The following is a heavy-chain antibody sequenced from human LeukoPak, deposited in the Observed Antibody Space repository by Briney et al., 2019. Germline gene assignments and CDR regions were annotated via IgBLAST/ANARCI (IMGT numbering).Heavy chain of an antibody. CDR3: ARGSYYYDSSGINFDY. D-gene: IGHD3-22*01. CDR2: INPNSGGT. J-gene: IGHJ4*02. CDR1: GYTFTGYY. Sequence: ASVKVSCKASGYTFTGYYMHWMRQAPGQGLEWMGWINPNSGGTNYAQKFQGRVTMTRDTSISTAYMELSRLRSDDTAVYYCARGSYYYDSSGINFDYWGQGTLVTVSS. V-gene: IGHV1-2*02.